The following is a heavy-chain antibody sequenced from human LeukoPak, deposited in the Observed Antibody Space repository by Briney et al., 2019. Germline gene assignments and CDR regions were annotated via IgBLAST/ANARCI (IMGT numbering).Heavy chain of an antibody. Sequence: PSQTLSLTCSASGASVSTTAYFWGWIRQPPGKGLEWIGSIYYSGTTDYNPSLKSRVTISVDTSKNHFSLRLSSVTAADTAVYYCARGYDSSGYYYPDWFDPWGQGTLVTVSS. CDR3: ARGYDSSGYYYPDWFDP. CDR2: IYYSGTT. CDR1: GASVSTTAYF. V-gene: IGHV4-39*02. J-gene: IGHJ5*02. D-gene: IGHD3-22*01.